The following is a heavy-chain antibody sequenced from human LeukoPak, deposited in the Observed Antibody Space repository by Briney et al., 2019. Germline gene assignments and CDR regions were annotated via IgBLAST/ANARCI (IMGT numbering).Heavy chain of an antibody. Sequence: GGSLRLSCAASGFTFRNYGMHWVRQAPGKGLDWVGFIRSDGTNKYYADSVKGRFTISRDNSKNTLYLQMNSLRAEDTAVYYCAREESSSSGYYFDYWGQGALVTVSS. CDR2: IRSDGTNK. J-gene: IGHJ4*02. CDR1: GFTFRNYG. CDR3: AREESSSSGYYFDY. V-gene: IGHV3-30*02. D-gene: IGHD6-6*01.